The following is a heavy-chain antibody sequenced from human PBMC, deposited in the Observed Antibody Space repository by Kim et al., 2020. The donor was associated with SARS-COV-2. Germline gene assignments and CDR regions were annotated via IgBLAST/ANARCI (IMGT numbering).Heavy chain of an antibody. CDR1: GFTFSNAW. CDR3: TTGTDIGGLGGY. D-gene: IGHD2-15*01. J-gene: IGHJ4*02. Sequence: GGSLRLSCAASGFTFSNAWMTWVRQAPGKGLEWVGRVKSKADGGATDYAAPVKGRFTISRDDSKTTLYLQMNGLKIEDTAVYYCTTGTDIGGLGGYWGQGTMVTVSS. V-gene: IGHV3-15*01. CDR2: VKSKADGGAT.